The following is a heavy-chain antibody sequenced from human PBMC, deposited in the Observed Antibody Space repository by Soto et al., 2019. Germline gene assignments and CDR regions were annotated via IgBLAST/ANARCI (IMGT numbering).Heavy chain of an antibody. D-gene: IGHD4-17*01. CDR3: ARSVGPPLYCDSEY. CDR2: MNPNSGNT. CDR1: GYTFTSYD. Sequence: QVQLVQSGAEVKKPGASVKVSCKASGYTFTSYDINWVRQATGQGLEWMGRMNPNSGNTGYAQKFQGIVTMTRSTSISTAYMELSSLRSEDTAVYYCARSVGPPLYCDSEYWGQGTLVTVSS. J-gene: IGHJ4*02. V-gene: IGHV1-8*01.